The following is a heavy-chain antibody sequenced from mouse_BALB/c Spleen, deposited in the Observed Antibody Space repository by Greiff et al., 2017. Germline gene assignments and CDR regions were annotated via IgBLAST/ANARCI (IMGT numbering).Heavy chain of an antibody. J-gene: IGHJ4*01. Sequence: VQLKESGPGLVKPSQSLSLTCTVTGYSITSDYAWNWIRQFPGNKLEWMGYISYSGSTSYNPSLKSRISITRDTSKNQFFLQLNSVTTEDTATYYCARDNWDGFYAMDYWGQGTSVTVSS. CDR2: ISYSGST. V-gene: IGHV3-2*02. CDR3: ARDNWDGFYAMDY. CDR1: GYSITSDYA. D-gene: IGHD4-1*02.